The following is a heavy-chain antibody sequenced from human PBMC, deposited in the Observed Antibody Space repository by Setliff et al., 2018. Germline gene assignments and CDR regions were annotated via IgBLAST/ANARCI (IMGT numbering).Heavy chain of an antibody. V-gene: IGHV4-38-2*02. CDR1: GYPISRGFY. D-gene: IGHD3-16*01. J-gene: IGHJ4*02. CDR2: VYHSGSS. Sequence: ETLSLTCTVSGYPISRGFYWSWIRQSPGKGLEWIGSVYHSGSSYQNPSLRSRIAVSVDTSKNQFSLRLNSVTAADTAVYFCARAAARAEYSDTSAYLPFDFWGLGTLVTVSS. CDR3: ARAAARAEYSDTSAYLPFDF.